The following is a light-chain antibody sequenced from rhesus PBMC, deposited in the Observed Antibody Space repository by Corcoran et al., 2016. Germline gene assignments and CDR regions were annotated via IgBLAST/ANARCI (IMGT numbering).Light chain of an antibody. CDR1: QNIYSN. CDR2: AAS. CDR3: QHYYDKLLT. V-gene: IGKV1S12*01. J-gene: IGKJ4*01. Sequence: DIQMTQSPSALSASVGDRVTISCRASQNIYSNLAWYQQKPGKAPNLLIYAASSSKTGIPSRFSGSGSGTVFTLPISSLQPEDSATYYCQHYYDKLLTFGGGTKVDI.